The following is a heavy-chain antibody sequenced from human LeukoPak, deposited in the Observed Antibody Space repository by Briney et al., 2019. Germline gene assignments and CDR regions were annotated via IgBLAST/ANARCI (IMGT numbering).Heavy chain of an antibody. CDR3: ARAGLDARTNWFDP. J-gene: IGHJ5*02. CDR2: IGTAGDT. Sequence: PGGSLSLSCAASGFTFSSYDMHWVRQATGKGLEWVSAIGTAGDTYYPGSVKGRFTISRENAKNSLYLQMNSLRAEDTAVYYCARAGLDARTNWFDPWGQGTLVTVSS. CDR1: GFTFSSYD. V-gene: IGHV3-13*01. D-gene: IGHD3/OR15-3a*01.